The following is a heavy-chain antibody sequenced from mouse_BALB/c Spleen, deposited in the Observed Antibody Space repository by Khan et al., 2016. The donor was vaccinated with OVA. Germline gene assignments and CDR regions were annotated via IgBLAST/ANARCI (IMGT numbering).Heavy chain of an antibody. CDR2: ILPRSGST. J-gene: IGHJ4*01. CDR1: GYTFSTYW. Sequence: QVRLQQSGAELMKPGASVKISCKASGYTFSTYWIEWVKQRPGHGLEWIGEILPRSGSTNYNEKFKGKATFTADTSSNTAYMQLSSLTSEDSAVYYCASTARAYYDAMDYWGQGTSVTVSS. V-gene: IGHV1-9*01. CDR3: ASTARAYYDAMDY. D-gene: IGHD3-1*01.